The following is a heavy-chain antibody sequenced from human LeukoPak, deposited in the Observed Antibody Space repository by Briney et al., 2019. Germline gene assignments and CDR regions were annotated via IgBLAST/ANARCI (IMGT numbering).Heavy chain of an antibody. CDR3: ASGYSYGYSGDY. CDR2: INPNSGGT. CDR1: GYTFTGYY. J-gene: IGHJ4*02. D-gene: IGHD5-18*01. V-gene: IGHV1-2*02. Sequence: ASVKVSCKASGYTFTGYYMHWVRQAPGQGLEWMGWINPNSGGTNYAQKFQGRVTITTDESTSTAYMELSSLRSEDTAVYHCASGYSYGYSGDYWGQGTLVTVSS.